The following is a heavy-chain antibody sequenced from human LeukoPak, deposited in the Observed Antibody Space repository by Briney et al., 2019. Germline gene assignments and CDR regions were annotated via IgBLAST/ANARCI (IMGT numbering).Heavy chain of an antibody. CDR1: GFTFDDYG. CDR3: ARGSGDYDGATLLDF. Sequence: PGGSLRLSCAASGFTFDDYGMSWVRQVPGKGLEWASGINWNGGSIGYADSVKGRFTISRDNAKNSLYLQMNSLRAEDTALYHCARGSGDYDGATLLDFWGQGTLVTVSS. D-gene: IGHD4-23*01. V-gene: IGHV3-20*01. CDR2: INWNGGSI. J-gene: IGHJ4*02.